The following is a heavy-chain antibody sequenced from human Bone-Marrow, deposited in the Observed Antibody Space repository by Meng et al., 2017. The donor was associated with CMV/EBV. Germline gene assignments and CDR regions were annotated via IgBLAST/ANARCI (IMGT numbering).Heavy chain of an antibody. CDR3: ERGSVGLGIAARKTHDAFDI. CDR2: INPNSGGT. CDR1: GYTFTGYY. J-gene: IGHJ3*02. Sequence: ASVKVSCKASGYTFTGYYMHWVRQAPGQGLEWMGWINPNSGGTNYVQKFQGRVTMTRDTSISTAYMELSRLRSDDTAVYYCERGSVGLGIAARKTHDAFDIWGQGTMVTVSS. V-gene: IGHV1-2*02. D-gene: IGHD6-6*01.